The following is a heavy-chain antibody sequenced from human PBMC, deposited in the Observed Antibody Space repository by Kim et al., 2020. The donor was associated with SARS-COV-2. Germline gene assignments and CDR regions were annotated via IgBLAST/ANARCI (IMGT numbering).Heavy chain of an antibody. CDR1: GFTFSSYA. D-gene: IGHD6-13*01. Sequence: GGSLRLSCAASGFTFSSYAMSWVRQAPGKGLEWVSAISGSGGSTYYADSVKGRFTISRDNSKNTLYLQMNSLRAEDTAVYYCAKLRDSSSWPRSDYWGQGTLVTVSS. J-gene: IGHJ4*02. V-gene: IGHV3-23*01. CDR2: ISGSGGST. CDR3: AKLRDSSSWPRSDY.